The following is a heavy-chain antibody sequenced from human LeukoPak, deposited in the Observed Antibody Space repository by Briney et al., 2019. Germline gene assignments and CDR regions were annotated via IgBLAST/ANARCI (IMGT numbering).Heavy chain of an antibody. D-gene: IGHD4-11*01. Sequence: ASVKVSCKASGYTFVGYYLHWARQAPGQGLEWMAWIDPSTGNTHYAQKFQGRITVTRVTSISTTYMELSWLTSDDTALYYCAREYSASEHWGQGTLVTVSS. V-gene: IGHV1-2*02. J-gene: IGHJ1*01. CDR3: AREYSASEH. CDR1: GYTFVGYY. CDR2: IDPSTGNT.